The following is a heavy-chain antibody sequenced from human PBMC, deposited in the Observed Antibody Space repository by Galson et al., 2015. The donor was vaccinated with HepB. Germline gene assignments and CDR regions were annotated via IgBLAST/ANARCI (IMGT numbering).Heavy chain of an antibody. CDR3: ARERIYADSGGYAYLFDV. Sequence: SETLSLTCAVYGGSFSGYYWNWIRQSPGKGLEWIGEVNHSGSAIYNPSLKSRVTISLDTSKNQFFLRLNSVTDADTAVYYCARERIYADSGGYAYLFDVWGQGTMVTVSS. CDR2: VNHSGSA. CDR1: GGSFSGYY. D-gene: IGHD3-22*01. V-gene: IGHV4-34*01. J-gene: IGHJ3*01.